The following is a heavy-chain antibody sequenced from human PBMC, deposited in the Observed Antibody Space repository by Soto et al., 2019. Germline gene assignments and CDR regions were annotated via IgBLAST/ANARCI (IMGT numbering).Heavy chain of an antibody. J-gene: IGHJ5*02. CDR1: GGSISSYY. Sequence: SETLSLTCTVSGGSISSYYWSWIRQPPGKGLEWIGYIYYSGSTNYNPSLKSRVTISVDTSKNQFSLKLSSVTAADTAVYYCGRTVGFWSGLNAPGWWFDPWGQGTLVTVSS. V-gene: IGHV4-59*01. CDR2: IYYSGST. D-gene: IGHD3-3*01. CDR3: GRTVGFWSGLNAPGWWFDP.